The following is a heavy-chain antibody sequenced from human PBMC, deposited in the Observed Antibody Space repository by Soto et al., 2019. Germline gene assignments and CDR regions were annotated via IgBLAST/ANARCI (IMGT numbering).Heavy chain of an antibody. CDR2: IYPGDSET. D-gene: IGHD3-10*01. V-gene: IGHV5-51*01. J-gene: IGHJ4*02. Sequence: GESLKISCKASGYSFSSYWVGWVRQMPGKGLEWVAVIYPGDSETRYSPSFQGRVTISADKAINTAYVQWSSLKASDTAMYYCARLYYHGSGSYYPPHFFDFWGQGTLVTVSS. CDR3: ARLYYHGSGSYYPPHFFDF. CDR1: GYSFSSYW.